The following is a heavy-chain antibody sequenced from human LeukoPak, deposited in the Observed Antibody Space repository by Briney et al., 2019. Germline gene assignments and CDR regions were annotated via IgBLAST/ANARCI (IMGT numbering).Heavy chain of an antibody. CDR2: IRTKTNNCAT. J-gene: IGHJ4*02. CDR1: GYTFSGSA. Sequence: GGSLRLSCTTSGYTFSGSAIHWVRQASGKGLEWLGRIRTKTNNCATAYAASVTGRFTIYRDDSKNTLYLQMNSLRAEDTAVYYCAKGEGDYDSSGYDYWGQGTLVTVSS. D-gene: IGHD3-22*01. V-gene: IGHV3-73*01. CDR3: AKGEGDYDSSGYDY.